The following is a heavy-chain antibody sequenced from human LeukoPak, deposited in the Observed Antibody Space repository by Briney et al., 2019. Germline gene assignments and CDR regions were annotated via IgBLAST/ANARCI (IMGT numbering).Heavy chain of an antibody. Sequence: SETLSLTCTVSGGSISSGSYYWSWIRQPAGKGLEWIGRIYTSGSTNYNPSLKSRVTISVDTSKNQFSLKLSSVTAADTAVYYCARVLETYYYDSSGYMGDEGDAFDIWGQGTMVTVSS. V-gene: IGHV4-61*02. CDR3: ARVLETYYYDSSGYMGDEGDAFDI. CDR1: GGSISSGSYY. J-gene: IGHJ3*02. D-gene: IGHD3-22*01. CDR2: IYTSGST.